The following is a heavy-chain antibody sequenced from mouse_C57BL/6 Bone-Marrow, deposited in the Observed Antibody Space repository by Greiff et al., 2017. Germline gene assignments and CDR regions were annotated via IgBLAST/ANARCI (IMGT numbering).Heavy chain of an antibody. CDR3: ARGRDLDFDY. V-gene: IGHV1-82*01. Sequence: VQLQQSGPELVKPGASVKISCKASGYAFSSSWMNWVKQRPGKGLEWIGRIYPGDGDTNYNGKFKGKATLTAYKSSRTAYMQLSSLTSEDSAVYFCARGRDLDFDYWGQGTTLTVSS. J-gene: IGHJ2*01. CDR2: IYPGDGDT. CDR1: GYAFSSSW.